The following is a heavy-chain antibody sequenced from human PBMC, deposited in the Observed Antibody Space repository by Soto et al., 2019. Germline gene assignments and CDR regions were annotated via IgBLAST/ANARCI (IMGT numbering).Heavy chain of an antibody. CDR1: GFTFSRYA. D-gene: IGHD2-15*01. V-gene: IGHV3-23*01. CDR3: ANGCGGTCYSRIHY. J-gene: IGHJ4*02. CDR2: ISDSGGST. Sequence: EVQLLESGGGLVQPAGSLRLSCAASGFTFSRYAMSWVRQAPGKGLEWVSGISDSGGSTYYADSVKGRFTISRDNSKNTLYLQMNSLRAEDTAVYYCANGCGGTCYSRIHYWGQGTLVTVSS.